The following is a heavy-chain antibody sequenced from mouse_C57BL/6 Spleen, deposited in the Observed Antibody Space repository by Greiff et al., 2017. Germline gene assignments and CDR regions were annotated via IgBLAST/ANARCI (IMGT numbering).Heavy chain of an antibody. J-gene: IGHJ1*03. V-gene: IGHV1-53*01. CDR1: GYTFTSYW. D-gene: IGHD2-4*01. CDR3: AKEVYDYDEYWYFDI. CDR2: INPSNGDT. Sequence: QVQLQQPGTELVKPGASVKLSCKASGYTFTSYWIQWVKQRPGQGLEWIGNINPSNGDTNYNEKFKNKATLTVEKSSSTAYMQLSSLTSEDSAVYFCAKEVYDYDEYWYFDIWGTGTTVTVSS.